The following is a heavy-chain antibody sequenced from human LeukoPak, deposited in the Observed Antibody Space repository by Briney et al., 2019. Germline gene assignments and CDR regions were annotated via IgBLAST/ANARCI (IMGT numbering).Heavy chain of an antibody. V-gene: IGHV3-7*03. J-gene: IGHJ1*01. CDR1: GFTFSSYW. Sequence: GGSLRLSCAASGFTFSSYWMSWVRQAPGKGLEWVANIRQDGSEKYYVDSVKGRFTISRDNAKNSLYLQMNSLRAEDTAVYYCARSKDDDYGDYAGFQHWGQGTLVTVSS. D-gene: IGHD4-17*01. CDR3: ARSKDDDYGDYAGFQH. CDR2: IRQDGSEK.